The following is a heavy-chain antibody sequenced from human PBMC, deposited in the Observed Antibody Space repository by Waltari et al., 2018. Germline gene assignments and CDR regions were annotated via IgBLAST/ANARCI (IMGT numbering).Heavy chain of an antibody. CDR1: GAPFSSYW. CDR3: ARQFGYSNGWHHPYSRFDV. D-gene: IGHD6-19*01. V-gene: IGHV4-39*07. CDR2: VYGSSGST. Sequence: QVQLQESGPGLLKPSETLSLTCAVSGAPFSSYWWAWIRQPPGKGLEWIGSVYGSSGSTEYNPSLKSRVSISRDTSNEHFSLNLNSLTAADTAVYYCARQFGYSNGWHHPYSRFDVWGPGLLVIVSS. J-gene: IGHJ5*02.